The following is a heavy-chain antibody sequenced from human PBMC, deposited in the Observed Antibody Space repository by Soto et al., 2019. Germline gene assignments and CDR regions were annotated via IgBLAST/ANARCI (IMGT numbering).Heavy chain of an antibody. CDR2: INPNSGGT. D-gene: IGHD3-22*01. J-gene: IGHJ5*02. V-gene: IGHV1-2*04. CDR1: GYTFTGYY. Sequence: GASVKVSCKASGYTFTGYYMHWVRQAPGQGLEWMGWINPNSGGTNYAQKFQGWVTMTRDTSISTAYMELSRLRSDDTAVYYCARAKYYYDSSGYSRGRHWFDPWGQGTLVTVSS. CDR3: ARAKYYYDSSGYSRGRHWFDP.